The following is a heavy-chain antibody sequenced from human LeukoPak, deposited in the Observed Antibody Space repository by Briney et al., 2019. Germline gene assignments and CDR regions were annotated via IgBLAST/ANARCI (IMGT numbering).Heavy chain of an antibody. CDR2: ISYDGSNK. J-gene: IGHJ6*02. V-gene: IGHV3-30*18. CDR3: AKARLGESFSFYYYYYGMDV. Sequence: GRSLRLSCAASGFTFRSYGMHGVRQAPGKGLEWVAVISYDGSNKYYADSVKGRFTISRDNSKNTLYLQMNSLRAEDTAVYYCAKARLGESFSFYYYYYGMDVWGQGTTVTVSS. CDR1: GFTFRSYG. D-gene: IGHD3-16*01.